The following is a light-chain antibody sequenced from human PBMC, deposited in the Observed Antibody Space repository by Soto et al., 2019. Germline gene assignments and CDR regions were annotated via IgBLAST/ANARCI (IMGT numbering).Light chain of an antibody. J-gene: IGKJ2*01. CDR2: VAS. V-gene: IGKV3-15*01. CDR3: QQYNNWPRT. CDR1: QSVSSN. Sequence: EIVMTQSPATLSVSPGERATVSCRASQSVSSNLAWYQQKPGQAPRLLIYVASTRATGSPARFSGSGSGTEFTLTIGSLQSEDFAVYYCQQYNNWPRTFGQGTKLENK.